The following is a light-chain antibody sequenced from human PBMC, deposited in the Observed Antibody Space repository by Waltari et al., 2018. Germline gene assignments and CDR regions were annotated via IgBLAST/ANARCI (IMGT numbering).Light chain of an antibody. J-gene: IGKJ3*01. CDR1: QTISSS. CDR2: AAS. Sequence: DIQMTQSPSSLSASVGDRVTITCRASQTISSSLNWYQHKPGKDPKLLIYAASSLQSGVPSRFSGSWSGTDFALSISSLQPEDFATYYCQESYSTLTFGPGTKVDIK. CDR3: QESYSTLT. V-gene: IGKV1-39*01.